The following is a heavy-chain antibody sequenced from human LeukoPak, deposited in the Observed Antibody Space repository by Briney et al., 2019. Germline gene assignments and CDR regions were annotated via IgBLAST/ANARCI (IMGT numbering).Heavy chain of an antibody. Sequence: GGSLRLSCVASGFTFDDYAMHWVRQAPGKGLEWVSGISWNSGSIGYADSVKGRFTISRDNSKNTLYLQMNSLRAEDTAVYYCAKVEEQRDFWSANYYYMDVWGKGTTVTVSS. CDR3: AKVEEQRDFWSANYYYMDV. J-gene: IGHJ6*03. CDR1: GFTFDDYA. CDR2: ISWNSGSI. D-gene: IGHD3-3*01. V-gene: IGHV3-9*01.